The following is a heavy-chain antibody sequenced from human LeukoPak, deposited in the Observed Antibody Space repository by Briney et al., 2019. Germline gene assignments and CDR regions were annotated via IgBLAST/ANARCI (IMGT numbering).Heavy chain of an antibody. V-gene: IGHV1-58*02. J-gene: IGHJ4*02. D-gene: IGHD6-13*01. CDR3: AAVIGAAAGPAY. Sequence: ASVKVSCKASGFTFTSSAMQWVRQARGQRLEWIGWIVVGSGNTNYAQKFQERVTITRDMSTSTAYMELSSLRSEDTAVYYCAAVIGAAAGPAYWGQGTLVTVSS. CDR1: GFTFTSSA. CDR2: IVVGSGNT.